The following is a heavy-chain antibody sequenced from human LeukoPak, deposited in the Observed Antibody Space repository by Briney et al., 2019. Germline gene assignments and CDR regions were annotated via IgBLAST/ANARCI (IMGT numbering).Heavy chain of an antibody. CDR3: ARGNDYYDSSGYYY. Sequence: GGSLRLSCAASGFTFSSYGMHWVRQAPGKGLEWVAFIRYDGSNKYYADSVKGRFTISRDNAKNSPYLQMNSLRAEDTAVYYCARGNDYYDSSGYYYWGQGTLVTVSS. CDR2: IRYDGSNK. CDR1: GFTFSSYG. J-gene: IGHJ4*02. V-gene: IGHV3-30*02. D-gene: IGHD3-22*01.